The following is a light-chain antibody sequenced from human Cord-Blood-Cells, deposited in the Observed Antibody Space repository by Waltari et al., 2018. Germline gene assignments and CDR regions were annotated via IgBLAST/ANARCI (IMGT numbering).Light chain of an antibody. V-gene: IGKV3-20*01. Sequence: EIVLTQSPGTLSLSPGERATLSCRASQSVSSSYLAWYQQKPGQAPRLLIYGASSRATGIPDKFSGSRSVTDFTLTISRLEPEDFAVDYCQQYGSSPPNTFGQGTKLEIK. CDR1: QSVSSSY. J-gene: IGKJ2*01. CDR2: GAS. CDR3: QQYGSSPPNT.